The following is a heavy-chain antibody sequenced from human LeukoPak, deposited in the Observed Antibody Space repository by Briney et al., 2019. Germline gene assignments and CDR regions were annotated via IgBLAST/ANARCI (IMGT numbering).Heavy chain of an antibody. CDR1: GGSISSGGYY. CDR2: IYYSGST. Sequence: PSQTLSLTCTVSGGSISSGGYYWSWIRQHPGKGLEWIGYIYYSGSTYYNPSLKSRVTISVDTSKNQFSLKLSSVTAADTAVYYCARASIVVVPAALNPPYYFDYWGQGTLVTVSS. J-gene: IGHJ4*02. D-gene: IGHD2-2*01. CDR3: ARASIVVVPAALNPPYYFDY. V-gene: IGHV4-31*03.